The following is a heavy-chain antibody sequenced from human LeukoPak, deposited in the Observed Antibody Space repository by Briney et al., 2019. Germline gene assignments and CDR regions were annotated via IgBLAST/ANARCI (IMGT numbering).Heavy chain of an antibody. CDR2: IKQDGSEK. CDR1: GFTFSNYW. CDR3: ARGIRYYDILTGHVKGHDNSYYYYMDV. V-gene: IGHV3-7*03. Sequence: PGGSLRLSCVASGFTFSNYWMSWVRQAPGKGLEWVANIKQDGSEKYYVDSVKGRFTISRDNAKNSLYLQMNSLRAEDTAVYYCARGIRYYDILTGHVKGHDNSYYYYMDVWGQGTAVTISS. D-gene: IGHD3-9*01. J-gene: IGHJ6*03.